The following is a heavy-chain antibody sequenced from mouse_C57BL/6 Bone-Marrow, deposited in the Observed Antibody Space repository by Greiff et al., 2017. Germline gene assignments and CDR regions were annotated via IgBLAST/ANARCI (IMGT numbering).Heavy chain of an antibody. Sequence: EVQLVESGGGLVQPGGSLSLSCAASGFTFTDYYMSWVRQPPGTALEWLGFIRNKANGYTTEYSASVKGRFTISRDNSQSIFYLQMNALRAEDSATYYCARYKGNSGFYSYYFDYWGQGTTLTVSS. J-gene: IGHJ2*01. CDR1: GFTFTDYY. V-gene: IGHV7-3*01. D-gene: IGHD2-1*01. CDR2: IRNKANGYTT. CDR3: ARYKGNSGFYSYYFDY.